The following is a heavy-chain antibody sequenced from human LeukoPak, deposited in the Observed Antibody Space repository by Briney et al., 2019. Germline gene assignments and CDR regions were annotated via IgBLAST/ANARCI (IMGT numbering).Heavy chain of an antibody. J-gene: IGHJ6*03. Sequence: SETLSLTCTVSGGSISSYYWSWIRQPPGKGLEWIGYIYYSGSTNYNPSLKSRVTISVDTSKNQFSLKLSSVTAADTAVYYCARDAGHYDSSGYEYYYYYMDVWGKGTTVTIS. CDR3: ARDAGHYDSSGYEYYYYYMDV. CDR1: GGSISSYY. D-gene: IGHD3-22*01. CDR2: IYYSGST. V-gene: IGHV4-59*01.